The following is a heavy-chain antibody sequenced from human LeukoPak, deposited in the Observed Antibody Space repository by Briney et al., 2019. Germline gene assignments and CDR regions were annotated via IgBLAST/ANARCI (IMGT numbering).Heavy chain of an antibody. CDR3: ASTAYCGDDCYSSPLDY. V-gene: IGHV1-46*01. CDR2: INPSGGST. Sequence: ASVKVSCKASGYTFTSYYMHWVRQAPGQGLEWMGIINPSGGSTSYAQKFQGRVTMTRDTSTSTVYMELSSLRSEDTAVYYCASTAYCGDDCYSSPLDYWGQGTLVTVSS. CDR1: GYTFTSYY. J-gene: IGHJ4*02. D-gene: IGHD2-21*02.